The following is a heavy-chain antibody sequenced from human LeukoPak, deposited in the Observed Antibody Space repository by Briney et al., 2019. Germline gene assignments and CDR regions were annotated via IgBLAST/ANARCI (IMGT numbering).Heavy chain of an antibody. J-gene: IGHJ4*02. Sequence: GILRLSCAASGFIFSNYYMSWIRQAPGKGLEWISYISSSGSTIYHADSVKGRFTISRDNAKNSLYLQMNSLRAEDTAVYYCARHSSSLDYWGQGTLVTVSS. CDR3: ARHSSSLDY. CDR1: GFIFSNYY. CDR2: ISSSGSTI. V-gene: IGHV3-11*04. D-gene: IGHD6-6*01.